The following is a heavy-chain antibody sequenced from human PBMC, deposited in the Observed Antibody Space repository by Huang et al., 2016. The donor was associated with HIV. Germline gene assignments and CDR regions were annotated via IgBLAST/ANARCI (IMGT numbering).Heavy chain of an antibody. CDR3: ARGTRYGDCGLGHYQYYMDV. D-gene: IGHD4-17*01. J-gene: IGHJ6*03. CDR2: INPKSGNR. Sequence: QVQLVQSGAEVKKPGASVKVPCKASGYTFSNYDINWVRQGTGQGLEWMGWINPKSGNRGYAQKFQGRVTFTRNTSIKTGYMEVSSLRSEDTAVYFCARGTRYGDCGLGHYQYYMDVWGEGTTVTVSS. CDR1: GYTFSNYD. V-gene: IGHV1-8*03.